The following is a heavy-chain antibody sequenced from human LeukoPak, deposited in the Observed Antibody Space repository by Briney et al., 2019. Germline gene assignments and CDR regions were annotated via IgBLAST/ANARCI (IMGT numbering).Heavy chain of an antibody. J-gene: IGHJ4*02. CDR1: GFTFSSYG. CDR2: IWYDGSNK. V-gene: IGHV3-30*02. D-gene: IGHD5-18*01. CDR3: AKSALRGYSYGHFDY. Sequence: PGGSLRLSCAASGFTFSSYGMHWVRQAPGKGLEWVAVIWYDGSNKYYADSVKGRFTISRDNSKNTLYLQMNSLRADDTAFYYCAKSALRGYSYGHFDYWGQGTLVTVSS.